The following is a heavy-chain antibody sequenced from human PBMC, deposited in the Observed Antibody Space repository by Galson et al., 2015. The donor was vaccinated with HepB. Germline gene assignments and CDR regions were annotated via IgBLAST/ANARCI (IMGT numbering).Heavy chain of an antibody. V-gene: IGHV3-7*03. D-gene: IGHD2-2*01. CDR2: IKQDGSER. CDR3: ARVGGCSNTGCYVSAYYGMDV. Sequence: SLRLSCAASGFTFRSYWMTWVRQAPGKGLDWVAKIKQDGSERHYVESVKGRFTISRDNAKNSLYLDLNSLRVDDTAVYYCARVGGCSNTGCYVSAYYGMDVWGQGTTVIVSS. CDR1: GFTFRSYW. J-gene: IGHJ6*02.